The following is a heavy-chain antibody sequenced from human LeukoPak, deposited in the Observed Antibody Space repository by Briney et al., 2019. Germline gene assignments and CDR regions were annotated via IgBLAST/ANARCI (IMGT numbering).Heavy chain of an antibody. CDR3: ARRITMVRGVITDAFDI. CDR1: GGSISSYY. CDR2: IYYSGST. V-gene: IGHV4-59*01. J-gene: IGHJ3*02. D-gene: IGHD3-10*01. Sequence: SETLSLTCTVSGGSISSYYWSWIRQPPGKGLEWIGYIYYSGSTNYNPSLKSRVTISVDTSKNQFSLKLSSVTAADTAVYYCARRITMVRGVITDAFDIWGQGTMVTVPS.